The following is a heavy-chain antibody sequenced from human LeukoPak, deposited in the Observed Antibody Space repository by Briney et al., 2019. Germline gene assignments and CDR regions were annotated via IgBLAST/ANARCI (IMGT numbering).Heavy chain of an antibody. CDR1: GFPLRGYE. J-gene: IGHJ4*02. CDR3: ASDLYYYGSGNYVPGLPDF. CDR2: ICGRGKNI. D-gene: IGHD3-10*01. Sequence: GGSLRLSCALWGFPLRGYEMNWVRQAPGKGLEWISYICGRGKNIYYADSAKGRFTISREDDKNLLYLQMDSLRAEDTAVYYCASDLYYYGSGNYVPGLPDFWGQGILVTVSS. V-gene: IGHV3-48*03.